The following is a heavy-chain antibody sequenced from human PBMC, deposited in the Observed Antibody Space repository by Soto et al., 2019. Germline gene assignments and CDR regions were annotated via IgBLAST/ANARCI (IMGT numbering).Heavy chain of an antibody. Sequence: PSETLSLTCTVAGGSVSGGDYYWNWIRQPPGRGLEWIGYIYYIGSTTYNPSLKSRVTISLGTSKNQFSLNLSSVTAAYTGVYYCAGSAYRSLWFLSHWAQGTLVTVSS. CDR3: AGSAYRSLWFLSH. CDR1: GGSVSGGDYY. D-gene: IGHD3-9*01. J-gene: IGHJ4*02. CDR2: IYYIGST. V-gene: IGHV4-61*08.